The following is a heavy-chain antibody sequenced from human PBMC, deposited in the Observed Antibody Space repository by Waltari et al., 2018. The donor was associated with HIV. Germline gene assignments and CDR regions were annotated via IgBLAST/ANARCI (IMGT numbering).Heavy chain of an antibody. CDR2: IHTYTGNT. D-gene: IGHD6-19*01. CDR3: VRDLSPMDKSGWYDS. V-gene: IGHV1-18*04. J-gene: IGHJ1*01. Sequence: QVRLVQSGAEVKKPGASVKVSCKASGFSFTKYGFSWVRQAPGQGLEWMGWIHTYTGNTDSAENFQGRVTMTRDTFTNTIYMELTTLKSDDSAIYYCVRDLSPMDKSGWYDSWGQGTVVTVSS. CDR1: GFSFTKYG.